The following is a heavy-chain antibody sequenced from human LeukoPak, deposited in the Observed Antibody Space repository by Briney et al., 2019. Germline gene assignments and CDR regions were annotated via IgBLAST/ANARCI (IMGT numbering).Heavy chain of an antibody. CDR1: GYTFTSYD. CDR2: MNPNSGNT. V-gene: IGHV1-8*01. D-gene: IGHD5-18*01. Sequence: ASVKVSCKASGYTFTSYDNNRVRQATGQGLEWMGWMNPNSGNTGYAQKFQGRVTMTRNTSISTAYMELSSLRSEDTAVYYCARRLRRGYSYGYGSDYWGQGTLVTVSS. CDR3: ARRLRRGYSYGYGSDY. J-gene: IGHJ4*02.